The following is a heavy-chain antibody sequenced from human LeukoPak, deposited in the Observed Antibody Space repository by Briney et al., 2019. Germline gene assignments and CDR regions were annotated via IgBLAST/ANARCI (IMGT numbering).Heavy chain of an antibody. CDR3: AGDRGRTVTTSRLVGY. V-gene: IGHV3-21*01. J-gene: IGHJ4*02. CDR1: GFTFSSYS. Sequence: PGGSLRLSCAASGFTFSSYSMNWVRQAPGKGLEWVSSISSSSSYIYYADSVKGRFTISRDNAKNSLYLQMNSLRAEDTAVYYCAGDRGRTVTTSRLVGYWGQGTLVTVSS. CDR2: ISSSSSYI. D-gene: IGHD4-17*01.